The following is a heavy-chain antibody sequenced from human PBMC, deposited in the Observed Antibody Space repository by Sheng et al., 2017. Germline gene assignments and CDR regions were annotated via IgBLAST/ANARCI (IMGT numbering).Heavy chain of an antibody. CDR1: GYTFTGQY. D-gene: IGHD2-2*01. J-gene: IGHJ6*01. V-gene: IGHV1-2*02. CDR2: INPXGGT. Sequence: QVQAGAVRGAEVKKPGASVKVSCRTSGYTFTGQYIHWVRQAPGQGLEWMGWINPXGGTNYAQNFQGRVTMTRDTSISTAYMELSRLKSDDTAVYYCARFPSSPGLGYY. CDR3: ARFPSSPGLGYY.